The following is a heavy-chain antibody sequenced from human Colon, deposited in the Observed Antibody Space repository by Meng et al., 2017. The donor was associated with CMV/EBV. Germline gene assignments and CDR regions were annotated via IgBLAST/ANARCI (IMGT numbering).Heavy chain of an antibody. CDR3: AKDIWYSGYGHFDY. V-gene: IGHV3-30*18. CDR1: GFTLSGYG. J-gene: IGHJ4*02. Sequence: VSGFTLSGYGMHWVRQAPGKGLEWVAVISYDGSEIYYADSVKGRFTISRDNSKNTLYLHMTSLRAEDTAVYYCAKDIWYSGYGHFDYWGQGTLVTVSS. CDR2: ISYDGSEI. D-gene: IGHD5-12*01.